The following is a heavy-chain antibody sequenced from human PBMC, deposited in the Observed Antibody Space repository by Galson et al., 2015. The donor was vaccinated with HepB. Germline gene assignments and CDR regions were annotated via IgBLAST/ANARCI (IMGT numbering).Heavy chain of an antibody. J-gene: IGHJ3*02. CDR1: GFTFSSYG. CDR3: AKDQAYYYFLGAFDI. V-gene: IGHV3-33*06. Sequence: SLRLSCAASGFTFSSYGMHWVRQAPGKGLEWVAVIWYDGSNKYYADSVKGRFTISRDNSKNTLYLQMNSLRAEDTAVYYCAKDQAYYYFLGAFDIWGQGTMVAVSS. D-gene: IGHD3-3*01. CDR2: IWYDGSNK.